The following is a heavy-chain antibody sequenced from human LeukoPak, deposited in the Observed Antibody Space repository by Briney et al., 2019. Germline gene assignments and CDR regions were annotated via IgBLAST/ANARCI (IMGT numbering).Heavy chain of an antibody. D-gene: IGHD3-3*01. V-gene: IGHV4-30-2*03. CDR2: IYHSGSGST. J-gene: IGHJ5*02. Sequence: PSQTLSPTCTVSGGSISSGGHSWSWIRQPPGKGLEWIGYIYHSGSGSTYYNPSLKSRVTISVDTSKNQFSLKLSSVTAADTAVYYCARQERDFWSGYQKTPNWFDPWGQGTLVTVSS. CDR1: GGSISSGGHS. CDR3: ARQERDFWSGYQKTPNWFDP.